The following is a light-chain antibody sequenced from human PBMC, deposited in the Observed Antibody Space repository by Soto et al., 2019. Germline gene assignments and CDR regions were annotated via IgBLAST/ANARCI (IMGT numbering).Light chain of an antibody. CDR3: QQYNDYSPWT. J-gene: IGKJ1*01. Sequence: DIQMTQSPSTLSASVGDRVTITCRASQSINIWLAWYQQKPGKAPKLLIYKASTLESGVPSRFSGSGSGTEFTFTISSLQPDDFATYYCQQYNDYSPWTFGQGTKVEIK. CDR1: QSINIW. CDR2: KAS. V-gene: IGKV1-5*03.